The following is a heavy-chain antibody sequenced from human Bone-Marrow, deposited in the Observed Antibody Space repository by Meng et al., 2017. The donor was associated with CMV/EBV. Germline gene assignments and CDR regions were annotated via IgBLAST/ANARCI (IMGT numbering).Heavy chain of an antibody. CDR1: GFTFSSYS. D-gene: IGHD2-2*02. Sequence: GGSLRLSCAASGFTFSSYSMNWVRQAPGKGLEWVSSISSSSSYIYYADSVKGRFTISRDNAKNSLYLQMNSLRAEDTAVYYCSRGRHYTASAHIDDWGQGTLVTVSS. J-gene: IGHJ4*02. CDR3: SRGRHYTASAHIDD. V-gene: IGHV3-21*01. CDR2: ISSSSSYI.